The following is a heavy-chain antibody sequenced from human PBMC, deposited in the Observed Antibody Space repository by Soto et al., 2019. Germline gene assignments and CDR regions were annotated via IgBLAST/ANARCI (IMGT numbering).Heavy chain of an antibody. CDR3: ARGSAVGVGSWFDP. Sequence: QVQLQESGPGLVKPSGTLSLTCAVSGGSIRSSDWWSWVRQPPGKGLEWIGEIYHSGSTNYNPSLKSRVTMLVDKPKNQFSLKLTSVTTADTAVYYCARGSAVGVGSWFDPWGLGTLVTVSS. CDR1: GGSIRSSDW. CDR2: IYHSGST. J-gene: IGHJ5*02. V-gene: IGHV4-4*02. D-gene: IGHD3-10*01.